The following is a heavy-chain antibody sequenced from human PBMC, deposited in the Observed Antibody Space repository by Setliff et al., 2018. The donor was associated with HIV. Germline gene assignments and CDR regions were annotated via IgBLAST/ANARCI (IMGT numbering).Heavy chain of an antibody. V-gene: IGHV4-38-2*02. CDR1: GYSISSGYY. CDR2: IYHSGST. J-gene: IGHJ5*01. CDR3: ARGFEGYCSGASCHWFDS. Sequence: SETLSLTCTVSGYSISSGYYWGWIRQPPGRGLEWIGSIYHSGSTYYNPSLKSRVTISIDTSKNQFSLKLSSVTAADTAVYYCARGFEGYCSGASCHWFDSWGQGTQVTVSS. D-gene: IGHD2-15*01.